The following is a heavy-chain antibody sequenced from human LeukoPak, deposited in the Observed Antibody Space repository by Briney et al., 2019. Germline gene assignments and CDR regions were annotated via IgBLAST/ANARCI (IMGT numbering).Heavy chain of an antibody. CDR1: GGSFSDYY. CDR2: INHSGST. J-gene: IGHJ5*02. D-gene: IGHD6-6*01. Sequence: PSETLSLTCGVNGGSFSDYYWSWIRQPPGKGLEWSGEINHSGSTNYNPSLKSRVTMSVDTSKNHFSLNLSSVTAADTAVYYCARVYSSSGYSWFDPWGQGTLVTVSS. CDR3: ARVYSSSGYSWFDP. V-gene: IGHV4-34*01.